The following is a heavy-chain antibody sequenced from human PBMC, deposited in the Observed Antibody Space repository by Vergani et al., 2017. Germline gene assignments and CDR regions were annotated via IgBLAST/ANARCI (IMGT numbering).Heavy chain of an antibody. V-gene: IGHV6-1*01. Sequence: QVQLQQSGPGLVKPSQTLSLTCAISGDSVSSNSAAWNWIRQSPSRGLEWLGRTYYRSKWYNDYAVSVKSRITINPDTSKNQFSLQLNSVTPEDTAVYYCARDPGHSSSWFTGTPYYYYYMDVWGKGTTVTVSS. CDR2: TYYRSKWYN. CDR1: GDSVSSNSAA. CDR3: ARDPGHSSSWFTGTPYYYYYMDV. D-gene: IGHD6-13*01. J-gene: IGHJ6*03.